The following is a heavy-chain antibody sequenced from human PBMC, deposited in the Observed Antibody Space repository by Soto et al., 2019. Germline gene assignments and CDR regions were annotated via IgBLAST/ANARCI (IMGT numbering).Heavy chain of an antibody. J-gene: IGHJ6*02. CDR2: ISYDGKNE. D-gene: IGHD3-10*01. V-gene: IGHV3-30*18. Sequence: QVQLVESGGGVVQPGRSLRLSCAASGFTFRSYGMHWVRQAPGKGLEWVAVISYDGKNEYYADSVKGRFTISRDHSKNTLYLQMNRLRTEYTAVYYCAKDPYFEESDYYYGMDVWGQGTTVTVSS. CDR3: AKDPYFEESDYYYGMDV. CDR1: GFTFRSYG.